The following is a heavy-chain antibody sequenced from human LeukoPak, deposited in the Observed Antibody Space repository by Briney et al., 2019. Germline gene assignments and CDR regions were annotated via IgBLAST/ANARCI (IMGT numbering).Heavy chain of an antibody. CDR2: IYSGGST. J-gene: IGHJ1*01. D-gene: IGHD3-22*01. V-gene: IGHV3-53*01. CDR1: GFTVSSNY. Sequence: GGSLRLSCAASGFTVSSNYMSWVRQAPGKGLEWVSVIYSGGSTYYADSVKGRFTISRDNSKNTLYLQMNSLRAEDTAVYYCAKGTYYDPEYFQHWGQGTLVTVSS. CDR3: AKGTYYDPEYFQH.